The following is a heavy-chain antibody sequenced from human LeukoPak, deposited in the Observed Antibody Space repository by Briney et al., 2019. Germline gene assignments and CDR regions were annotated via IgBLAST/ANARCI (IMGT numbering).Heavy chain of an antibody. CDR3: ARSIGTIARRFDP. CDR1: GGSFSGYY. J-gene: IGHJ5*02. V-gene: IGHV4-34*01. Sequence: PSETLSLTCAVYGGSFSGYYWSWIRQPPGKGPEWIGEINHSGSTNYNPSLKSRVTISVDTSKNQFSLKLSSVTAADTAVYYCARSIGTIARRFDPWGQGTLVTVSS. CDR2: INHSGST. D-gene: IGHD6-6*01.